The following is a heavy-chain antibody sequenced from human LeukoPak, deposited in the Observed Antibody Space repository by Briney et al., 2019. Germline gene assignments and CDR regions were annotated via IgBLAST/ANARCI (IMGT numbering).Heavy chain of an antibody. D-gene: IGHD3-10*01. J-gene: IGHJ4*02. Sequence: GGSLRLSCAVSGITLSNYGMSWVRQAPGKGLEWVAGISGSGGRTNYADSVKGRFTISRDSPKNTLYMQLNSLRAEDTAVYFCAKRGVVIRVVLVGFHKEAYYFDSWGQGALVTVSS. CDR3: AKRGVVIRVVLVGFHKEAYYFDS. CDR1: GITLSNYG. CDR2: ISGSGGRT. V-gene: IGHV3-23*01.